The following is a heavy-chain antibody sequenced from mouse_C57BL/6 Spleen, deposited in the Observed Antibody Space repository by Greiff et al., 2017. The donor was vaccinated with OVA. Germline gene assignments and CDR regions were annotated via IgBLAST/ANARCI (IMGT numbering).Heavy chain of an antibody. V-gene: IGHV7-1*01. J-gene: IGHJ4*01. Sequence: EVNVVESGGGLVQSGRSLRLSCATSGFTFSDFYMEWVRQAPGQGLEWIAASRNKANDYTTEYSASVKGRFIVSRDTSQSILYLQMNALRAEDTAIYYCARGTTGDAMDYWGQGTSVTVSS. D-gene: IGHD1-1*01. CDR1: GFTFSDFY. CDR2: SRNKANDYTT. CDR3: ARGTTGDAMDY.